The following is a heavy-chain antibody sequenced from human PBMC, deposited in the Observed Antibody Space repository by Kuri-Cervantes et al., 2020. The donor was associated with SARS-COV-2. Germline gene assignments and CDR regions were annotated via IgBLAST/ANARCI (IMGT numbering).Heavy chain of an antibody. D-gene: IGHD5-24*01. V-gene: IGHV4-39*01. J-gene: IGHJ4*02. CDR2: IYYSGST. Sequence: GSLRLSCTVSGGSISSSSYYWGWIRQPPRKGLEWIGSIYYSGSTYYNPSLKSRVTISVDTSKNQFSLKLSSVTAADTAVYYCARSRDGYHNDWGQGTLVTVSS. CDR1: GGSISSSSYY. CDR3: ARSRDGYHND.